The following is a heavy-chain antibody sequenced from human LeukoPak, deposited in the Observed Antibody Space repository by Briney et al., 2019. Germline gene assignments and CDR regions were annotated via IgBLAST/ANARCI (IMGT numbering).Heavy chain of an antibody. CDR1: GGSISSSSYY. D-gene: IGHD2-2*01. J-gene: IGHJ4*02. CDR2: IYYSGST. Sequence: SETLSLTCTVSGGSISSSSYYWGWIRQPPGKGLEWIGSIYYSGSTYYNPSLKSRVTISVDTSKNQFSLKLSSVTAADTAVYYCATYSTSPREVGYWGQGTLVTVSS. V-gene: IGHV4-39*01. CDR3: ATYSTSPREVGY.